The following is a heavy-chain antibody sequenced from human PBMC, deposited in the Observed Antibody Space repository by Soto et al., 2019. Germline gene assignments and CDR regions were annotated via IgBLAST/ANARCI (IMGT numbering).Heavy chain of an antibody. J-gene: IGHJ3*02. CDR3: VKQDGYSYAFDI. V-gene: IGHV3-74*01. D-gene: IGHD5-18*01. CDR1: GFTFTNDW. CDR2: INSDGTNT. Sequence: PWGSLRLSWVASGFTFTNDWMHWDRKAPGKGLVWVSYINSDGTNTSYADSVKGRFTISRDNAKNTLYLQMNSLRAEDTAVYYCVKQDGYSYAFDIWGQGTMVTVSS.